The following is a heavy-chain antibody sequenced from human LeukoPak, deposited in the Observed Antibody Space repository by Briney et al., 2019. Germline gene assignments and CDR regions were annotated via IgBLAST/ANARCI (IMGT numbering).Heavy chain of an antibody. CDR3: ARVRVGGHVVVPAAVAFDI. CDR1: GGVFTTYA. J-gene: IGHJ3*02. Sequence: GSSVKVSCKASGGVFTTYAISWVRQAPGQGLEWMGSIIPFLGTTNYAQKFQGRVTITADESTSTAYMELSSLRSEDTAVYYCARVRVGGHVVVPAAVAFDIWGQGTVVTVSS. CDR2: IIPFLGTT. V-gene: IGHV1-69*11. D-gene: IGHD2-2*01.